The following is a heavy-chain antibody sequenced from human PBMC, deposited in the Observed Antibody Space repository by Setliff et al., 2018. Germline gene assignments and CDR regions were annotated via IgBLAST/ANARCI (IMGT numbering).Heavy chain of an antibody. V-gene: IGHV3-21*06. CDR1: GFTFNSYS. CDR3: VRGLSDRVNWFAFDY. Sequence: AGESLKISCAASGFTFNSYSINWVRQAPGKGLEWVSSISSTGSYKPYADSVRGRFTISRDNAKNSVDLQMSSLRPEDTAIYFCVRGLSDRVNWFAFDYWGQGTLVTVSS. CDR2: ISSTGSYK. J-gene: IGHJ4*02. D-gene: IGHD1-1*01.